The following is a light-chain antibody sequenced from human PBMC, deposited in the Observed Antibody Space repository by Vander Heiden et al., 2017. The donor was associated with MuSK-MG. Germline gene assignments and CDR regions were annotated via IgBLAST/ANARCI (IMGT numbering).Light chain of an antibody. J-gene: IGLJ2*01. CDR1: SLDIGGYDF. Sequence: SALTQPASVSGSPGQSITISCTGRSLDIGGYDFVAWYQQRPGKAPKLILHGVSNRPSGVSDRFSGSKSGDTASLTISGLQAEDDADYYCSSFSSNTTLVFGGGTKVTVL. V-gene: IGLV2-14*03. CDR3: SSFSSNTTLV. CDR2: GVS.